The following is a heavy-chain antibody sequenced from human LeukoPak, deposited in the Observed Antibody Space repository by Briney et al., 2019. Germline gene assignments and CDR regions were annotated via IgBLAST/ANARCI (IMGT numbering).Heavy chain of an antibody. D-gene: IGHD6-19*01. CDR2: IYHSGST. CDR1: GGSISSSNW. CDR3: ARRGSSGWYRGY. J-gene: IGHJ4*02. Sequence: SETLSLTCAVSGGSISSSNWWSWVRQPPGKGLEWIGEIYHSGSTNYNPSLTSRVTISVDKSKNQFSLKLSSVTAADTAVYYCARRGSSGWYRGYWGQGTLVTVSS. V-gene: IGHV4-4*02.